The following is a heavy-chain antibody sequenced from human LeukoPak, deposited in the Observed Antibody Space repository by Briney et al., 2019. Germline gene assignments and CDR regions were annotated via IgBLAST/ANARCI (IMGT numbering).Heavy chain of an antibody. D-gene: IGHD6-19*01. CDR3: ARDPPDSSGWYGDFDY. V-gene: IGHV3-30*04. Sequence: GGSLRLSCAASGFTFSSYAMHWVRQAPGKGLEWVAVISYDGSNKYYADSVKGRFTISRGNSKNTLYLQMNSLRAEDTAVYYCARDPPDSSGWYGDFDYWGQGTLVTVSS. J-gene: IGHJ4*02. CDR2: ISYDGSNK. CDR1: GFTFSSYA.